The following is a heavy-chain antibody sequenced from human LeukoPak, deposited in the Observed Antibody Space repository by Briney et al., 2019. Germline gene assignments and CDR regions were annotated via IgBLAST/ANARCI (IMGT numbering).Heavy chain of an antibody. CDR1: GESFSGYY. CDR3: ARHGIGLGSGTNFDY. Sequence: SETLSLTCAVYGESFSGYYWSWIRQPPGKGLEWIGQIHHSGSTSYSPSLKSLVTISVDTSMHQFSLKLSSVTAADTAVYYCARHGIGLGSGTNFDYWGQGTLVTVSS. D-gene: IGHD3-10*01. J-gene: IGHJ4*02. CDR2: IHHSGST. V-gene: IGHV4-34*01.